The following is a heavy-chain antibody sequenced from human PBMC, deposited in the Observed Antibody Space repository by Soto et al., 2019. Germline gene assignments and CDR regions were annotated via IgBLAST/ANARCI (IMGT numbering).Heavy chain of an antibody. CDR1: GFSSGFSFSRFW. V-gene: IGHV3-7*03. CDR3: ARDYDGGIDF. D-gene: IGHD3-3*01. CDR2: IKEDGSEE. Sequence: EFQDVESGGGLVRPGGSLRLSCAASGFSSGFSFSRFWMSWVRQAPGKGLEWVANIKEDGSEEHYIDSVKGRFTISRDNAKNSLYLQMNSRRVEDTAIYYCARDYDGGIDFRGQGTLVTVSS. J-gene: IGHJ4*02.